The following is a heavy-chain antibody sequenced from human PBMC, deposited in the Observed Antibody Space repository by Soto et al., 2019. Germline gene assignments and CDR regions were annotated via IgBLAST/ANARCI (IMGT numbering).Heavy chain of an antibody. CDR1: GLTFSGYG. D-gene: IGHD4-4*01. V-gene: IGHV3-23*01. CDR3: VTRSRGLQSSPPRLDS. CDR2: ISGSGSTT. J-gene: IGHJ4*02. Sequence: EVQLLESGGGLVQPGGSLRLSCAASGLTFSGYGMSWVRQAPGTGLEWVSAISGSGSTTYYADSVKGRFTIHRDDSKNILFLQMNSLRAEDTAVYYCVTRSRGLQSSPPRLDSWGQGTLVTVSS.